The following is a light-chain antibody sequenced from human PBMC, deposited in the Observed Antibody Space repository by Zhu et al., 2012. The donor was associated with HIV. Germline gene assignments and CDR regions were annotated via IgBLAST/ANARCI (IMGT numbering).Light chain of an antibody. CDR3: QQLNTYPLFT. V-gene: IGKV1-9*01. CDR2: GAS. CDR1: QGISNH. Sequence: DIQLTQSPSFLSASVGDRVTITCRASQGISNHLAWYHQKPGKAPKLLIYGASILQSGVPSRFSGSGSGTEFTLTISSLQPEDFATYYCQQLNTYPLFTFGPGTKVDIK. J-gene: IGKJ3*01.